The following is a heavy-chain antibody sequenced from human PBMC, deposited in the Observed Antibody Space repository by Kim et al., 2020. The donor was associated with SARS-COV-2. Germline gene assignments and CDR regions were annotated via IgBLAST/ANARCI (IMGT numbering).Heavy chain of an antibody. CDR1: GGTFSSYA. D-gene: IGHD2-15*01. V-gene: IGHV1-69*04. J-gene: IGHJ3*02. CDR2: IIPILGIA. CDR3: ARVYGLLQNAFDI. Sequence: SVKVSCKASGGTFSSYAISWVRQAPGQGLEWMGRIIPILGIANYAQKFQGRVTITADKSTSTAYMELSSLRSEDTAVYYCARVYGLLQNAFDIWGQGTMVTVSS.